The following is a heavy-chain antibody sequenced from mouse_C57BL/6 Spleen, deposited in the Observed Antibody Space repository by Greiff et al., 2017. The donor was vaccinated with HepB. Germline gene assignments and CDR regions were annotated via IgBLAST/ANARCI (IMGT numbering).Heavy chain of an antibody. V-gene: IGHV8-8*01. CDR3: ARIVDYYGSSYWYFDV. D-gene: IGHD1-1*01. CDR2: IWWDDDK. CDR1: GFSLSTFGMG. Sequence: ESGPGILQPSQTLSLTCSFSGFSLSTFGMGVGWIRQPSGKGLEWLAHIWWDDDKYYNPALKSRLTISKDTSKNQVFLKIANVDTADTATYYCARIVDYYGSSYWYFDVWGTGTTVTVSS. J-gene: IGHJ1*03.